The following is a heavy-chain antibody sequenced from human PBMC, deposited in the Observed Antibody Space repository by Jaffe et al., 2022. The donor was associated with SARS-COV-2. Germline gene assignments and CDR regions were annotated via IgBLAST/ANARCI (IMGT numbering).Heavy chain of an antibody. J-gene: IGHJ3*02. CDR1: GYTFTSYA. CDR2: INTNTGNP. Sequence: QVQLVQSGSELKKPGASVKVSCKASGYTFTSYAMNWVRQAPGQGLEWMGWINTNTGNPTYAQGFTGRFVFSLDTSVSTAYLQISSLKAEDTAVYYCARGPVCSTSCYYDAFDIWGQGTMVTVSS. D-gene: IGHD2-2*01. V-gene: IGHV7-4-1*02. CDR3: ARGPVCSTSCYYDAFDI.